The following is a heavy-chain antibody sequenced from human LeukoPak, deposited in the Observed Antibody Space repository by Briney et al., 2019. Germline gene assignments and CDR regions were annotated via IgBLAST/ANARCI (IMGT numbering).Heavy chain of an antibody. J-gene: IGHJ6*02. D-gene: IGHD2/OR15-2a*01. V-gene: IGHV3-43*02. CDR3: ATWAFYHTLDV. CDR1: GFTIGPYA. Sequence: PGGSLRLSCAASGFTIGPYAMYWVRQGPGRGLEWVSVIKADGSGTFYADSGRGRFITPRDNSKNSLYLQMNSLTSEDTALYYCATWAFYHTLDVWGQGTTVIVSS. CDR2: IKADGSGT.